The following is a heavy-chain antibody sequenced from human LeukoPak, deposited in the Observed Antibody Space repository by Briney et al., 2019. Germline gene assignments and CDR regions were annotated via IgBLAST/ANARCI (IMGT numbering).Heavy chain of an antibody. CDR1: GGSIRSSSYY. CDR3: ARGFDKLFWVAATGRRTNWFDP. J-gene: IGHJ5*02. D-gene: IGHD2-15*01. CDR2: IYYSGST. V-gene: IGHV4-39*01. Sequence: SETLSLTCTVSGGSIRSSSYYRAWIRQPPGKGLEWVGSIYYSGSTYYNPSLKSRVTISVDTSKNQFSLKLSSVTAADTAVYYCARGFDKLFWVAATGRRTNWFDPWGQGTLVTVSS.